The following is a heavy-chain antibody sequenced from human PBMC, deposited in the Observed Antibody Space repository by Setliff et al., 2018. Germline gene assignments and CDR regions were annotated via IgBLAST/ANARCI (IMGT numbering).Heavy chain of an antibody. Sequence: GASVKVSCKASGYSFIDYYIHWVRQTPGQGPEWMGRVNPKNGGILYSQKFEGRVSMTGDRTIGTVYMDLRSLTFDDTAVYYCARPRSNYNRGAFSIWGQGTMVTVSS. CDR1: GYSFIDYY. CDR2: VNPKNGGI. CDR3: ARPRSNYNRGAFSI. D-gene: IGHD3-10*01. V-gene: IGHV1-2*06. J-gene: IGHJ3*02.